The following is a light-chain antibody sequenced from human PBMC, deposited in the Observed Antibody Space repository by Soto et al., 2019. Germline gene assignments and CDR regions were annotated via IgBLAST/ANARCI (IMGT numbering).Light chain of an antibody. J-gene: IGLJ1*01. CDR3: SSYTSSTTYV. CDR1: NKDIGSYNY. CDR2: DVG. V-gene: IGLV2-14*01. Sequence: QSVLTQPASVAGSPGQSITISCTGTNKDIGSYNYVSWYQQHPDKAPKVMIYDVGNRPSGVSNRFSGSKSGDTASLTISGLQAEDEADYYCSSYTSSTTYVFGTGTKVTVL.